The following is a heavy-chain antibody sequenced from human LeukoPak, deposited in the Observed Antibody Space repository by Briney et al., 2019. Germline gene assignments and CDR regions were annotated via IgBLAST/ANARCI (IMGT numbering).Heavy chain of an antibody. CDR3: ARDGETGYYYGMDV. CDR1: GYTFTSYG. D-gene: IGHD3-3*01. Sequence: AASVKVSCKASGYTFTSYGISWVRQAPGQGLEWMGWISAYSGNTNYAQKLQGRVTMTTDTSTSTDYMELRSLRSDDTAVYYCARDGETGYYYGMDVWGQGTTATVSS. CDR2: ISAYSGNT. J-gene: IGHJ6*02. V-gene: IGHV1-18*01.